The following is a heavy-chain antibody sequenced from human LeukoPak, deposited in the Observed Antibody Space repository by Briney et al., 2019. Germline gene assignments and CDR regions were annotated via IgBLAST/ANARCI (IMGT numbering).Heavy chain of an antibody. V-gene: IGHV1-69*06. Sequence: GASVKVSCKASGYTFINYGITWVRQVPGQGLEWMGWIIPIFGTANYAQKFQGRVTITADKSTSTAYMELSSLRSEDTAVYYCASTYYYDSSGGYYFDYWGQGTLVTVSS. CDR3: ASTYYYDSSGGYYFDY. D-gene: IGHD3-22*01. CDR1: GYTFINYG. CDR2: IIPIFGTA. J-gene: IGHJ4*02.